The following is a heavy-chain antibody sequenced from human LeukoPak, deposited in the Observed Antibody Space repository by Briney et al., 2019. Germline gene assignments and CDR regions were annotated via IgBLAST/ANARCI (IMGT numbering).Heavy chain of an antibody. CDR1: GFTFGDYA. D-gene: IGHD3-22*01. CDR2: IRSKAYGGTT. J-gene: IGHJ4*02. CDR3: TRSGYYDIPFDY. Sequence: GGSLRLSCTASGFTFGDYAMSWVRQAPGKGLEWVGFIRSKAYGGTTEYAASVKGRFTISRDDSKSIAYLQMNSPKTEDTAVYSCTRSGYYDIPFDYWSQGTLVTVSS. V-gene: IGHV3-49*04.